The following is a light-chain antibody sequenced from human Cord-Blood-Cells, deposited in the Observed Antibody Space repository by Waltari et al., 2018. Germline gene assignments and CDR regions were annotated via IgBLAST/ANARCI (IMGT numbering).Light chain of an antibody. Sequence: QSALTQPPSVSGSPEPSFTISCTGPSSDFVSYNRVSWYQQPPGTAPKLMIYEVSNRPSGVPDRFSGSKSGNTASLTISGLQAEDEADYYCSSYTSSSTVVFGGGTKLTVL. CDR1: SSDFVSYNR. CDR3: SSYTSSSTVV. J-gene: IGLJ2*01. V-gene: IGLV2-18*02. CDR2: EVS.